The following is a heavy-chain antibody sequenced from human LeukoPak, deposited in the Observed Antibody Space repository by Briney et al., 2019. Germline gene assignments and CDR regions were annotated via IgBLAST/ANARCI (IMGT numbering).Heavy chain of an antibody. D-gene: IGHD3-10*01. J-gene: IGHJ4*02. Sequence: GGSLRLSCAVSGFSFSDYWMTWVRQAPGKGLEWVANIKQDGSQKHYVDSVKGRFTISRDNAKNSVYLQINSLRAEDTAVYYCARGTYGSYDFDYWGQGTLVTVSS. CDR2: IKQDGSQK. CDR3: ARGTYGSYDFDY. CDR1: GFSFSDYW. V-gene: IGHV3-7*05.